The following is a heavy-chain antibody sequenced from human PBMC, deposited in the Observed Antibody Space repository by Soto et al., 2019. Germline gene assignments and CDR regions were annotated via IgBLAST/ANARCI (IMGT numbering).Heavy chain of an antibody. CDR3: TPDRAPATNFEY. V-gene: IGHV3-15*01. J-gene: IGHJ4*02. D-gene: IGHD2-2*01. CDR2: IKSKTDGGTT. Sequence: PVGSLRLSCASSVFTFSNAWMSCVRQAPGKGLEWVGRIKSKTDGGTTDYAAPVKGRFTISRDDSKNTLYLQMNSLKTEDTAVYYCTPDRAPATNFEYLGQGTLVTVSS. CDR1: VFTFSNAW.